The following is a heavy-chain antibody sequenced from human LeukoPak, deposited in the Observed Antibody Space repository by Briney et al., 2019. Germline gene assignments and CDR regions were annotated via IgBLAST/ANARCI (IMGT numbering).Heavy chain of an antibody. V-gene: IGHV1-8*02. CDR2: MNPNSGNT. Sequence: ASVKVSCTASGGTFSSYAISWVRQAPGQGLEWMGWMNPNSGNTGYAQKFQGRVTMTRNTSISTAYMELSSLRSEDTAVYYCARIAYSSGWYNSFDYWGQGTLVTVSS. D-gene: IGHD6-19*01. CDR1: GGTFSSYA. J-gene: IGHJ4*02. CDR3: ARIAYSSGWYNSFDY.